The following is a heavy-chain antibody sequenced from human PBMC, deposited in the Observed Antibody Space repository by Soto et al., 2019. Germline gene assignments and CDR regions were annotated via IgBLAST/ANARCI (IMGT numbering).Heavy chain of an antibody. CDR3: ARDPRTSVTPHTYYYHGMDV. Sequence: GGSLRLSCAASEFIFSNYNMNWVRQAPGKWLEWVSFISSSGTYIYYADSVKGRFTVARDNAKNSLYLQMNSLRAEDTAVYFCARDPRTSVTPHTYYYHGMDVWGQGTTVTVSS. D-gene: IGHD4-17*01. J-gene: IGHJ6*02. V-gene: IGHV3-21*01. CDR2: ISSSGTYI. CDR1: EFIFSNYN.